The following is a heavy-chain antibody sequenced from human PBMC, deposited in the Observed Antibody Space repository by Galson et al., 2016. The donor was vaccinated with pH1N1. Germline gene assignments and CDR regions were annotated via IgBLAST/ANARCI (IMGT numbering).Heavy chain of an antibody. J-gene: IGHJ3*01. CDR3: ARELRGGSFDV. CDR2: ILPNSGDT. Sequence: SVKVSCKASGYTFTDYYIHWVRQAPGQGLEWMGLILPNSGDTNFAKKFQGRVTMTRDTSISTDYMELTRLTSDDTAVYFCARELRGGSFDVWGQGTVVTVSS. V-gene: IGHV1-2*02. D-gene: IGHD2-15*01. CDR1: GYTFTDYY.